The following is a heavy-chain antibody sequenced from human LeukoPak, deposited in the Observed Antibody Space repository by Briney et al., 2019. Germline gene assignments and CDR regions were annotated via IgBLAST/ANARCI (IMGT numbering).Heavy chain of an antibody. D-gene: IGHD3-22*01. CDR1: GYTFSDYY. V-gene: IGHV1-69*05. J-gene: IGHJ1*01. CDR2: IIPIFGTA. CDR3: ARLEGQGYYYDSSGSHRQHFQH. Sequence: GASVKVSCKASGYTFSDYYMHWVRQAPGQGLEWMGRIIPIFGTANYAQKFQGRVTITTDESTSTAYMELSSLRSEDTAVYYCARLEGQGYYYDSSGSHRQHFQHWGQGTLVTVSS.